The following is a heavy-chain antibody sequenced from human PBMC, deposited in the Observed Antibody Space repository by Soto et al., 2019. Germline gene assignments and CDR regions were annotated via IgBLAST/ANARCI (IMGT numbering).Heavy chain of an antibody. Sequence: EVQLLESGEDLVQPGGSLRLSCAASGFSFSSYAMTWVRQAPGKGLEWVSVISGSGAGTYYADSVKGRFTISRDNSKNTLFLQMNSLRAEDTAVYYCAKSAGSGSYQRYFDLWGRCTRVTVSS. CDR3: AKSAGSGSYQRYFDL. D-gene: IGHD3-10*01. CDR1: GFSFSSYA. J-gene: IGHJ2*01. CDR2: ISGSGAGT. V-gene: IGHV3-23*01.